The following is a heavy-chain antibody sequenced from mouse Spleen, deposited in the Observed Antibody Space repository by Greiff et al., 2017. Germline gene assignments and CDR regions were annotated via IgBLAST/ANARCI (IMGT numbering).Heavy chain of an antibody. V-gene: IGHV3-6*01. D-gene: IGHD1-1*01. J-gene: IGHJ2*01. CDR1: GYSITSGYY. Sequence: EVQLKESGPGLVKPSQSLSLTCSVTGYSITSGYYWNWIRQLPGNKLEWMGYISYDGSNNYNPSLKNRISITRDTSKNQFFLKLNSVTTEDTATYYCARSYYYGSPSFDYWGQGTTLTVSS. CDR2: ISYDGSN. CDR3: ARSYYYGSPSFDY.